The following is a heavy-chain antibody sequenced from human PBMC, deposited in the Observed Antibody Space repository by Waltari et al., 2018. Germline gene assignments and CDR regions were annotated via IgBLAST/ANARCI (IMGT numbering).Heavy chain of an antibody. CDR3: ARARLGSGWYFDL. CDR1: GFTVSSNY. D-gene: IGHD3-9*01. Sequence: EVQLVETGGGLIQPGGSLRLSCAASGFTVSSNYMSWVRQAPGKGLEWVSVMYSGGSTYYADSVKGRFTSSRDNSKNTLYLQMNSLRAEDTAVYYCARARLGSGWYFDLWGRGTLVTVSS. J-gene: IGHJ2*01. V-gene: IGHV3-53*02. CDR2: MYSGGST.